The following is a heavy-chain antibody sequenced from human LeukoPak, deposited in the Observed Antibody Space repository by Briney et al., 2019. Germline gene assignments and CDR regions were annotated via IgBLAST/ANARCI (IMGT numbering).Heavy chain of an antibody. CDR1: GGSISSGGYY. V-gene: IGHV4-31*03. Sequence: PSETLSLTCTVSGGSISSGGYYWSWIRQHPGKGLEWIGYIYYSGSTYYNPSLKSRVTISVDTSKNQFSLKLSSVTAADTAVYYCARVDDSRPIVDYWGQGTLVTVSS. CDR2: IYYSGST. D-gene: IGHD3-22*01. J-gene: IGHJ4*02. CDR3: ARVDDSRPIVDY.